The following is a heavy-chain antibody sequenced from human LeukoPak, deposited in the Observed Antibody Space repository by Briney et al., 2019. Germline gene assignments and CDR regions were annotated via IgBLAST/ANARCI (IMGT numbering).Heavy chain of an antibody. V-gene: IGHV3-66*01. CDR1: GFTVSSKY. CDR3: ARVAVAATGAFDI. J-gene: IGHJ3*02. Sequence: GGSLRLSCAASGFTVSSKYMGWVRQAPGKGLEWVSVIHPGGTIYYADSVKGTFTISRDNSKNTLYLEMNTLRVEDTAVYYCARVAVAATGAFDIWGQGTMVTVSS. CDR2: IHPGGTI. D-gene: IGHD6-19*01.